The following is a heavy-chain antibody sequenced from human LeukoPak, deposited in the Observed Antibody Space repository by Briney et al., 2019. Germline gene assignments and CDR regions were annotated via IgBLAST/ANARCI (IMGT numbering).Heavy chain of an antibody. CDR1: GGSISSSSYY. D-gene: IGHD3-10*01. V-gene: IGHV4-39*07. Sequence: SETLSLTCTVSGGSISSSSYYWGWIRQPPGKGLEWIGSIYTSGSTNYNPSLKSRVTISLNTSKNQFSLKLSSVTAADTAVYYCARSQLLWFGELHFDFWGQGTLVTVSS. J-gene: IGHJ4*02. CDR2: IYTSGST. CDR3: ARSQLLWFGELHFDF.